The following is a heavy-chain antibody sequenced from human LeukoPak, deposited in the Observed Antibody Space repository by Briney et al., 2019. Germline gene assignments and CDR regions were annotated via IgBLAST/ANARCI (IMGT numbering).Heavy chain of an antibody. Sequence: GGSLRLSCAASRFTFSSYSMNWVRQAPGKGLEWVSSISSSSSYIYYADSVKGRFTISRDNAKNSLHLQMNSLRAEDTAVYYCARDGPLDYFDYWGQGTLVTVSS. CDR3: ARDGPLDYFDY. CDR1: RFTFSSYS. J-gene: IGHJ4*02. V-gene: IGHV3-21*01. D-gene: IGHD3/OR15-3a*01. CDR2: ISSSSSYI.